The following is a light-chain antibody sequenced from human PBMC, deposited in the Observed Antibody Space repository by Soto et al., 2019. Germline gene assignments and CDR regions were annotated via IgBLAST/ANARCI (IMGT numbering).Light chain of an antibody. CDR2: RNN. CDR1: SSSIGSNY. J-gene: IGLJ2*01. V-gene: IGLV1-47*01. CDR3: SSYTSSSTLVI. Sequence: QSVLTQPPSASGTPGQRVTISCSGRSSSIGSNYVYWYQQLPGAAPKLLIYRNNQRPSGVPDRFSGSKSGTSASLAISGLQAEDEADYYCSSYTSSSTLVIFGGGTKLTVL.